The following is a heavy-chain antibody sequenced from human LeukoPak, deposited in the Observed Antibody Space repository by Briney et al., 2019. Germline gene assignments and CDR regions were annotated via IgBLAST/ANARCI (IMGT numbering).Heavy chain of an antibody. D-gene: IGHD3-10*01. CDR3: ARGGSGISNAFDI. CDR2: LYYSGST. J-gene: IGHJ3*02. Sequence: PSETLSLTCSVSGGSISSYYWSWIRQPPGKGLEWIGYLYYSGSTNSNPSLMSRVTMSVDTSKNQFSLKLRSVTAADTAVYYCARGGSGISNAFDIWGQGTMVTVSS. V-gene: IGHV4-59*01. CDR1: GGSISSYY.